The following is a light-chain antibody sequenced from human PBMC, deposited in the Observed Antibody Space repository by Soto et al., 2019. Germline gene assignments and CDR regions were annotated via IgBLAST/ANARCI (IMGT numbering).Light chain of an antibody. CDR2: EVS. J-gene: IGLJ2*01. V-gene: IGLV2-14*01. CDR1: SSDVGGYNY. Sequence: QSALTQPASVSGSPGQSITISCTGTSSDVGGYNYVSWYQQHPGKAPKLMIYEVSNRPSGVSNRFSGSKSGNTASLTISGLQAEDEANYYCSSYTTSSTLYVVFGGATQLTVL. CDR3: SSYTTSSTLYVV.